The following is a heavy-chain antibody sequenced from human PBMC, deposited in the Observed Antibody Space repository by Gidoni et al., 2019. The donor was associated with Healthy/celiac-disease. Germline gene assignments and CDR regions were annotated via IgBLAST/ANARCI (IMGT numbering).Heavy chain of an antibody. J-gene: IGHJ3*02. Sequence: QVPLVQSGAEVNKPGASVKVSCKASGYTFTGYYMHWVRQAPGQGLEWIGWINPNGGGTNYAQKFQGRVPMTRDTSISTAYMELSRLRSDDTAVYYCAREGGYYDSSVENAFDIWGQGTMVTVSS. V-gene: IGHV1-2*02. D-gene: IGHD3-22*01. CDR3: AREGGYYDSSVENAFDI. CDR1: GYTFTGYY. CDR2: INPNGGGT.